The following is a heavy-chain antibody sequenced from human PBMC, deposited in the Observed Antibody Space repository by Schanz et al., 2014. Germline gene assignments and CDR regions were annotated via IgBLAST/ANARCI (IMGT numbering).Heavy chain of an antibody. J-gene: IGHJ3*02. CDR3: ARSYHDDDDYTRALDM. CDR2: IGRRGQVI. Sequence: VESGGGLVKPGGSLRLSCAVSGFPFSYYTMNWVRQAPGKGPEWVACIGRRGQVIYYADSMEGRFTISRDNAQNSPFPAMNSLRVEDTAVYYCARSYHDDDDYTRALDMWGQGTMVTVSS. V-gene: IGHV3-21*01. CDR1: GFPFSYYT. D-gene: IGHD3-16*01.